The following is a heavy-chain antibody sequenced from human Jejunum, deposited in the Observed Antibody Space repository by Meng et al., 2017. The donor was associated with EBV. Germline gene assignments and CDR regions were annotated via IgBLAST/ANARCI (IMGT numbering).Heavy chain of an antibody. CDR2: TYYRSKWYN. D-gene: IGHD1-14*01. V-gene: IGHV6-1*01. CDR3: VRAGHRNWLDP. Sequence: QVQLQQSGPGLVKPSQTLALTCAISGDSVSSNSVAWNWIRQSPSRGLEWLGRTYYRSKWYNEYAVPVQGRITINPDTSKNQFSLQLNSVTPEDTAVYYRVRAGHRNWLDPWGQGTLVTVSS. J-gene: IGHJ5*02. CDR1: GDSVSSNSVA.